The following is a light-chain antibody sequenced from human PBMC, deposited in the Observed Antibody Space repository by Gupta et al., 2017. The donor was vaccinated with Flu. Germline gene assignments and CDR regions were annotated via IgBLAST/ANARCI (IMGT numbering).Light chain of an antibody. CDR3: QKHGSSSLSA. V-gene: IGKV3-20*01. CDR2: CAA. CDR1: QSLGETY. Sequence: SATSSCRASQSLGETYLACYQQKPGQAPRLLIYCAASRATGILDRFSGSGAGTAFTLTISSMVPEEYAVYYCQKHGSSSLSAFGPGTKVNIK. J-gene: IGKJ3*01.